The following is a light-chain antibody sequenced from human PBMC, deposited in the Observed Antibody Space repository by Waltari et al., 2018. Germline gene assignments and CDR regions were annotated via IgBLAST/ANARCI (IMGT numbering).Light chain of an antibody. J-gene: IGKJ5*01. V-gene: IGKV3-11*01. CDR3: QQRASWPVT. Sequence: EIVSTQSPATLSLSPGDSAALSCRASQSVSSYLAWYQQKPGQAPRLLIYDASNRATGIPARFGGYGSGTDFSLTISSLEPEDFAVYYCQQRASWPVTFGQGTRLEIK. CDR2: DAS. CDR1: QSVSSY.